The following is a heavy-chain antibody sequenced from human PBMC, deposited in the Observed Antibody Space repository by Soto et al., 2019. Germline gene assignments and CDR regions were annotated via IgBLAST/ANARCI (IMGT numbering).Heavy chain of an antibody. J-gene: IGHJ4*02. V-gene: IGHV3-23*01. CDR2: ISGSGDKT. Sequence: GGSLRLSCAASGFAFNDFAMSWVRQAPGKGPEWLSTISGSGDKTFHSDSVKGRFDISRDNSNNKMFLQMNSLRAEDTAIYYWAKGASPPPFEKWGRGPLVSSPQ. CDR3: AKGASPPPFEK. CDR1: GFAFNDFA.